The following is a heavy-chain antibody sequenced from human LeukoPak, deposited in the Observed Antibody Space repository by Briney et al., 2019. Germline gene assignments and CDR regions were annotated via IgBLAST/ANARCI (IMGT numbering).Heavy chain of an antibody. Sequence: GGSLRLSCAASGFTFSSYGMHWVRQAPGKGLEWVAFIQFDGSHIFYTDSVRGRFTISRDNSKNTLYLQMNSLRVEDTAVYYCAALARDYWGQETLVTVSS. J-gene: IGHJ4*02. D-gene: IGHD3-3*02. CDR3: AALARDY. CDR1: GFTFSSYG. CDR2: IQFDGSHI. V-gene: IGHV3-30*02.